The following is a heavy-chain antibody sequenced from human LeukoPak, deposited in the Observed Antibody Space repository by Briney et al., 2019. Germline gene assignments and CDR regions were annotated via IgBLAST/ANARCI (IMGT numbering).Heavy chain of an antibody. CDR2: IKQDGSKK. Sequence: GGSLRFSCVASGFPFSSYWMTWVRQAPGKGLEWVANIKQDGSKKSYVDSEKGRFTISRDNAKNSLYLQMNSLRAEDTAIYYCTRVGYIDEGIDYWGQGTLVTVSS. D-gene: IGHD5-24*01. CDR3: TRVGYIDEGIDY. CDR1: GFPFSSYW. V-gene: IGHV3-7*04. J-gene: IGHJ4*02.